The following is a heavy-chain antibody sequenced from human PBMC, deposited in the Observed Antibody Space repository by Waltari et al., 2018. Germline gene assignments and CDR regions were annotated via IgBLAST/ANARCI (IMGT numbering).Heavy chain of an antibody. D-gene: IGHD3-22*01. CDR1: GGSISSGSYY. Sequence: QVQLQESGPGLVKPSQTLSLTCTVSGGSISSGSYYWSWIRQPAGKGLEWIGRIYTRGSTNYHPSRKSRVTISVDTSKNQFSLKVSAVTAADTAVYYCARDSSGYYRSYYYDGMDVWGQGTTVTVSS. V-gene: IGHV4-61*02. J-gene: IGHJ6*02. CDR3: ARDSSGYYRSYYYDGMDV. CDR2: IYTRGST.